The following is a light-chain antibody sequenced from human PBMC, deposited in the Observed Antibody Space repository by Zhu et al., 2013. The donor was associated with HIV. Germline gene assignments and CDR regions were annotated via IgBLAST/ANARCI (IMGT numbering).Light chain of an antibody. V-gene: IGKV3-11*01. Sequence: EIVLTQSPGTLSLSPGERATLSCKASQSVSSYLAWYQQKPGQAPSLLIYDVSNRATGIPARFSGGGSGTDFTLTISSLEPEDFAVYYCQQRSIWPPTFGQGTRLDIK. CDR1: QSVSSY. J-gene: IGKJ5*01. CDR2: DVS. CDR3: QQRSIWPPT.